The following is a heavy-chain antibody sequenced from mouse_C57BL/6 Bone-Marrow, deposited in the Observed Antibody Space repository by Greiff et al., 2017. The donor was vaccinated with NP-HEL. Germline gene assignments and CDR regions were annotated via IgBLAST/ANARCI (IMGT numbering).Heavy chain of an antibody. V-gene: IGHV3-6*01. CDR2: ISYDGSN. D-gene: IGHD2-2*01. J-gene: IGHJ3*01. CDR1: GYSITSGYY. Sequence: ESGPGLVKPSQSLSLTCSVTGYSITSGYYWNWIRQFPGNKLEWMGYISYDGSNNYNPSLKNRISITRDTSKNQFFLKLNSVTTEDTATYYCARGGIYYGYSAWFAYWGQGTLVTVSA. CDR3: ARGGIYYGYSAWFAY.